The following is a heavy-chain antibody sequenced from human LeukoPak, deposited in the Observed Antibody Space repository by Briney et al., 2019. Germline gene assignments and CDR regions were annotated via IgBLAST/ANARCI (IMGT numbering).Heavy chain of an antibody. CDR1: GGSISSSNYY. CDR3: ARDALFAVTTQDY. V-gene: IGHV4-39*07. Sequence: SETLSLTGTVSGGSISSSNYYWAWIRQPPGKGLEWIGNIHYSGSTYYNASLNSRITMSIDTSKNRFSLKLSSVTAADTAVYYCARDALFAVTTQDYWGQRTLVTVSS. D-gene: IGHD4-17*01. CDR2: IHYSGST. J-gene: IGHJ4*02.